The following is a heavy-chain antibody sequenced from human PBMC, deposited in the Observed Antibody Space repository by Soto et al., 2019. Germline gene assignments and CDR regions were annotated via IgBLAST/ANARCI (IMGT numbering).Heavy chain of an antibody. CDR2: IYYSGST. V-gene: IGHV4-39*01. D-gene: IGHD3-10*01. CDR1: GGSISSSSYY. Sequence: SETLSLTCTVSGGSISSSSYYWGWIRQPPGKGLEWIGSIYYSGSTYYNPSLKSRVTITVDTSKKQLSLKLSAVTAADTVVYYCARLVAYYVMDVWGQGTTVTVSS. J-gene: IGHJ6*02. CDR3: ARLVAYYVMDV.